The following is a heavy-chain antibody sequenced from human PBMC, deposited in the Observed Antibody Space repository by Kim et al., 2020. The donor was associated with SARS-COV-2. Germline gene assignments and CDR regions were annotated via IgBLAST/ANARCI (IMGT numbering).Heavy chain of an antibody. CDR2: ISSSGSTI. CDR3: ARVNIVVVPAARYYYGMDV. D-gene: IGHD2-2*01. Sequence: GGSLRLSCAASGFTFSSYEMNWVRQAPGKGLEWVSYISSSGSTIYYADSVKGRFTISRDNAKNSLYLQMNSLRAEDTAVYYCARVNIVVVPAARYYYGMDVWGQGTTVTVSS. V-gene: IGHV3-48*03. CDR1: GFTFSSYE. J-gene: IGHJ6*02.